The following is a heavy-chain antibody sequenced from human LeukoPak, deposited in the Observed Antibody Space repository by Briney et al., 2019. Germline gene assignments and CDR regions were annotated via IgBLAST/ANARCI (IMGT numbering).Heavy chain of an antibody. V-gene: IGHV4-38-2*01. Sequence: SETLSLSCEVSGYSISSGYFWAWIRQSPGKGLEVVAGIFHDGRTYYNPSVQSRVTISVDTFRNRFSLKLKSVTAADAAVYYCARDIGWTKGPFDYWGQGTLVTVSS. J-gene: IGHJ4*02. CDR2: IFHDGRT. CDR3: ARDIGWTKGPFDY. D-gene: IGHD2-15*01. CDR1: GYSISSGYF.